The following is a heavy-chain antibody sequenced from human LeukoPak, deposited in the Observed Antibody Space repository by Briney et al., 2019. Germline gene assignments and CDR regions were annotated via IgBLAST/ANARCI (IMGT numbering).Heavy chain of an antibody. CDR1: GFTFSSYG. Sequence: GGSLRLSCAASGFTFSSYGMHWVRQAPGKGLEWVANIKQDGSEKYYVDSVKGRFTISRDNAKNSLYLQMNSLRAEDTAVYYCARAQGITIFGVVTYYFDYWGQGTLVTVSS. CDR3: ARAQGITIFGVVTYYFDY. D-gene: IGHD3-3*01. J-gene: IGHJ4*02. V-gene: IGHV3-7*01. CDR2: IKQDGSEK.